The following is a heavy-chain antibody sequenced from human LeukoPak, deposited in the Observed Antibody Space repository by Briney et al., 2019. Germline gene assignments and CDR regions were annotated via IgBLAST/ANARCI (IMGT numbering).Heavy chain of an antibody. CDR1: GFTFSDGW. CDR3: AKEEWLGKMNYFDS. Sequence: GGSLRLSCAASGFTFSDGWMNWVRQAPGKGLEWVGRIKSKTDGGTTDYAAPVKGRFTISRDDSKNTLYLQMYSLRAEDTAVYYCAKEEWLGKMNYFDSWGQGILVTVSS. CDR2: IKSKTDGGTT. J-gene: IGHJ4*02. V-gene: IGHV3-15*01. D-gene: IGHD3-3*01.